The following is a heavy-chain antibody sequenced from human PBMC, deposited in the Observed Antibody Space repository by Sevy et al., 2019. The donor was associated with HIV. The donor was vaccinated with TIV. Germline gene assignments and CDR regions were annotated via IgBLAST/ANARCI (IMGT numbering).Heavy chain of an antibody. V-gene: IGHV3-48*03. J-gene: IGHJ4*02. CDR2: ISSSGSTI. CDR3: ARDDRGYSGYDRGNFDY. CDR1: GFTFSSYE. D-gene: IGHD5-12*01. Sequence: GWSLRLSCAASGFTFSSYEMNWVRQAPGKGLEWVSYISSSGSTIYYADSVKGRFTISRDNAKNSLYLQMNSLRAEDTAVYYCARDDRGYSGYDRGNFDYWGQGTLVTVSS.